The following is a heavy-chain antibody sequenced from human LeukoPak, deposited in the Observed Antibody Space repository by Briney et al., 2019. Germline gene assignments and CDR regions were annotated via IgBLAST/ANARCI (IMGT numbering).Heavy chain of an antibody. V-gene: IGHV4-4*07. J-gene: IGHJ6*03. Sequence: SETLSLTCTVSGGSISSYYWSWIRQPAGKGLEWIGRIYTSGSTNYNPSLKSRVTMSVDTSKNQFSLKLSSVTAADTAVYYCARDNPLRIYCSSTSCYKDYYYYMDVWGKGTTVTVSS. CDR1: GGSISSYY. CDR2: IYTSGST. CDR3: ARDNPLRIYCSSTSCYKDYYYYMDV. D-gene: IGHD2-2*02.